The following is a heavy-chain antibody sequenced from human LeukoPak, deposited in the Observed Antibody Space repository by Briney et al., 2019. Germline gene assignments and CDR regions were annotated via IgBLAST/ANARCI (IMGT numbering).Heavy chain of an antibody. Sequence: ASVKVSCKASGYTFTSYYMHWVRQAPGQGLEWMGIINPSGGTTSYAQKFQGRVTMTRDTSTSTVYMELSSLRSEDTAVYYCARDMAGSANIVVVVAATGPGDAFDIWGHGTMVTVSS. CDR1: GYTFTSYY. V-gene: IGHV1-46*01. D-gene: IGHD2-15*01. J-gene: IGHJ3*02. CDR2: INPSGGTT. CDR3: ARDMAGSANIVVVVAATGPGDAFDI.